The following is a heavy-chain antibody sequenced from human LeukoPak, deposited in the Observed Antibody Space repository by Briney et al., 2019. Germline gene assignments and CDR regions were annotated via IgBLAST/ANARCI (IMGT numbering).Heavy chain of an antibody. J-gene: IGHJ6*02. CDR2: ICAYNGNT. CDR3: ARDSNYYGMDV. CDR1: GYTFTSYG. Sequence: ASVKVSCKASGYTFTSYGISWVRQAPGQGLEWMGWICAYNGNTNYAQKLQGRVTVTTDTSTSTAYMELRSMRSDDTAVYYCARDSNYYGMDVWGQGTTVTVSS. V-gene: IGHV1-18*01.